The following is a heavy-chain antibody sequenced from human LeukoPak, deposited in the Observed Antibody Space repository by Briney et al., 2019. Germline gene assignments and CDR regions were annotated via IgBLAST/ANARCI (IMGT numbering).Heavy chain of an antibody. D-gene: IGHD4-17*01. CDR3: ARDGDGDYVFSYYFDY. CDR2: ISYDGSNK. Sequence: GGSLRLSCAASGFTFSSYAMHWVRQAPGKGLEWVAVISYDGSNKYYADSVKGRFTISRDNSKNTLYLQMNSLRVEDTAVYYCARDGDGDYVFSYYFDYWGQGTLVTVSS. V-gene: IGHV3-30*04. J-gene: IGHJ4*02. CDR1: GFTFSSYA.